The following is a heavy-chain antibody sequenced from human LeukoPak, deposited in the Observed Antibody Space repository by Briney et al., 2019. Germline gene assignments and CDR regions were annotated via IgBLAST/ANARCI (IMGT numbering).Heavy chain of an antibody. D-gene: IGHD6-13*01. CDR2: ISSSSSYI. CDR3: ARVSSSWYDGAY. Sequence: GGSLRLSCAASGFTFSSYSMNWVRQAPGKGLEWVSSISSSSSYIYYADSVKGRFTISRDNAKNSLYLQMNSLRAEDTAVYYCARVSSSWYDGAYWGQGTLVTVSS. CDR1: GFTFSSYS. J-gene: IGHJ4*02. V-gene: IGHV3-21*01.